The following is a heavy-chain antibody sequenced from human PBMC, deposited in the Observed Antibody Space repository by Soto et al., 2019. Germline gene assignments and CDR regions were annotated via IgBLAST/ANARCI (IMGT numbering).Heavy chain of an antibody. CDR1: GYTFSSYS. Sequence: QIPMLQSGAEVKQPGASVKISCKTSGYTFSSYSINWVRQAPGQGLEWMAWISTYSGNTHYAERVQGRVTVTLDKSTRTAFMEMWGLTSDDTALYFCARDNGYYDLWGQGTLVTVSS. CDR3: ARDNGYYDL. CDR2: ISTYSGNT. D-gene: IGHD2-8*01. V-gene: IGHV1-18*04. J-gene: IGHJ4*02.